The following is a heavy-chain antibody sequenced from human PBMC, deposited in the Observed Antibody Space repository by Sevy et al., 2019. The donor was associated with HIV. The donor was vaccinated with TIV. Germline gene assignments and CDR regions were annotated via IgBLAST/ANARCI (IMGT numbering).Heavy chain of an antibody. CDR1: GFIFNSYG. Sequence: GGSLRLSCAASGFIFNSYGMNWVRQAPGKGLEWVSGISGSGGSTYYADSVKGRFTISRDNSNNKLYLQMNSLRAEDTAVYYCANDGGSYYVVQFHQWGQGTLVTVSS. D-gene: IGHD1-26*01. CDR3: ANDGGSYYVVQFHQ. V-gene: IGHV3-23*01. J-gene: IGHJ1*01. CDR2: ISGSGGST.